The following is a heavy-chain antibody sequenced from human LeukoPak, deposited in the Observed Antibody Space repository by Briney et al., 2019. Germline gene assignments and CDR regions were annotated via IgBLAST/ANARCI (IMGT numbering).Heavy chain of an antibody. V-gene: IGHV1-2*02. Sequence: ASVKVSCKASGYTFTGYYMHWVRQAPGQGLEWMGWINPNSGGTNYAQKFQGRATMTRDTSISTAYMELSRLRSDDTAVYYCASPAPGYYGSGSYHPFDIWGQGTMVTVSS. D-gene: IGHD3-10*01. J-gene: IGHJ3*02. CDR2: INPNSGGT. CDR3: ASPAPGYYGSGSYHPFDI. CDR1: GYTFTGYY.